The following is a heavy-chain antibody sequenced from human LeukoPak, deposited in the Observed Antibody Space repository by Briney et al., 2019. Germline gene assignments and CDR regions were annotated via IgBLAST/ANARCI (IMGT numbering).Heavy chain of an antibody. CDR1: GGSISSSSYY. D-gene: IGHD2-15*01. Sequence: SETLSLTCTVSGGSISSSSYYWAWIRQPPGKGLEWIGSIHYSGSTYYNPTLQSRVTISIDTSKNQFSLKLRFVTAADTAVYYCARVRCSGGSCPYYYYYYMDVWGKGTTVTVSS. J-gene: IGHJ6*03. V-gene: IGHV4-39*07. CDR3: ARVRCSGGSCPYYYYYYMDV. CDR2: IHYSGST.